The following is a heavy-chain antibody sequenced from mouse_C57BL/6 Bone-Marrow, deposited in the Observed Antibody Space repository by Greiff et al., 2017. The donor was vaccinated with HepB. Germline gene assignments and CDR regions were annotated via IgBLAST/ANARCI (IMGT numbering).Heavy chain of an antibody. Sequence: DVQLQESGGGLVKPGGSLKLSCAASGFTFSSYAMSWVRQTPEKRLEWVATISDGGSYTYYPDNVKGRFTISRDNAKNNLYLQMSHLKSEDTAMYYCARDRYDYLYAMDYWGQGTSVTVSS. J-gene: IGHJ4*01. V-gene: IGHV5-4*01. CDR3: ARDRYDYLYAMDY. D-gene: IGHD2-4*01. CDR1: GFTFSSYA. CDR2: ISDGGSYT.